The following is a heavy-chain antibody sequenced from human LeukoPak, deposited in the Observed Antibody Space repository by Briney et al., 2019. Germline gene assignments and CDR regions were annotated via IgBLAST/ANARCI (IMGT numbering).Heavy chain of an antibody. CDR2: IVWNSGSI. D-gene: IGHD6-19*01. Sequence: GGSLRLSCAASGFTFDDYTMHWVRQAPGKGLEWVSGIVWNSGSIGYADSVKGRFTISRDNAKNSLYLQMNSLRAEDTALYFCAKDIGSDWYFYFDYWGQGTLVTVSS. CDR1: GFTFDDYT. V-gene: IGHV3-9*01. J-gene: IGHJ4*02. CDR3: AKDIGSDWYFYFDY.